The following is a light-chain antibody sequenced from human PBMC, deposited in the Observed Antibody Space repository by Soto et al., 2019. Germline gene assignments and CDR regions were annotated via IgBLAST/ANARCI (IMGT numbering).Light chain of an antibody. CDR1: QSVSSDF. J-gene: IGKJ1*01. CDR2: DAS. Sequence: EIVLTQSPATLSLSPGERATLSCGASQSVSSDFLAWYQQKPGLAPRLLIFDASIRATGIPDRFSGSGSGTAFTLTISRLEPEDFAVYYCQQYGTSPPQTFGQGTKVEIK. CDR3: QQYGTSPPQT. V-gene: IGKV3D-20*01.